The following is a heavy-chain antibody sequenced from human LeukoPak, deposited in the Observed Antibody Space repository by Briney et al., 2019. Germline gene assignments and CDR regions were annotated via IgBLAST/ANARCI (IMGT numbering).Heavy chain of an antibody. CDR1: GVRFTNDW. Sequence: GGSLRLSCAASGVRFTNDWMSWVRHAPGKGLEWGANIKQDGSENDYVDSMKGRFTISRDNAKNSVYLQVNSLRAEDTAVYYCARIGYSSSSFAHWGQGTLVTVSS. CDR3: ARIGYSSSSFAH. J-gene: IGHJ4*02. CDR2: IKQDGSEN. D-gene: IGHD6-13*01. V-gene: IGHV3-7*02.